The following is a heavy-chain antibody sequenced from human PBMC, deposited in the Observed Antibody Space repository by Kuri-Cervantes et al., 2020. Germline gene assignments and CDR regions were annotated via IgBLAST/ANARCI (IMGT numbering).Heavy chain of an antibody. CDR1: GGSISSGGYS. D-gene: IGHD6-19*01. Sequence: SETLSLTCTVSGGSISSGGYSWSWIRQPPGKGLEWIGYIYHSGSTNYNPSLKSRVTISVYTSKNQFSLKLSSVTAADTAVYYCARGRRRQWLATYFDYWGQGTLVTVSS. J-gene: IGHJ4*02. V-gene: IGHV4-30-2*01. CDR2: IYHSGST. CDR3: ARGRRRQWLATYFDY.